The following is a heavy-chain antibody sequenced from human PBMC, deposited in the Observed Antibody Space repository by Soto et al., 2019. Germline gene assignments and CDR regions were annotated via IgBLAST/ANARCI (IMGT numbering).Heavy chain of an antibody. J-gene: IGHJ3*02. Sequence: QVQLQQWGAGLLKPSETLSLTCAVSGGSFGGYQWSWIRQPPGEVLEWIGEINQSGSTNYNPSLKSRVAISVDTSETQFSLRLNSLTAADTAVYYCARAVPWRKSFDIWGQGTAVTVSS. CDR2: INQSGST. CDR3: ARAVPWRKSFDI. D-gene: IGHD1-1*01. V-gene: IGHV4-34*01. CDR1: GGSFGGYQ.